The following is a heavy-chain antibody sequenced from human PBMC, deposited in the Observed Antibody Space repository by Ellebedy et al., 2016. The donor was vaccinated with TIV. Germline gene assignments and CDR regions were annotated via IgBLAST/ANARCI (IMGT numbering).Heavy chain of an antibody. J-gene: IGHJ4*02. CDR1: GYTLTELS. CDR3: ATAHRKYQLSPFDY. CDR2: FDPEDGET. Sequence: ASVKVSCXVSGYTLTELSMHWVRQAPGKGLEWMGGFDPEDGETIYAQKFQGRVTMTEDTSTDTAYMELSSLRSEDTAVYYCATAHRKYQLSPFDYWGQGTLVTVSS. D-gene: IGHD2-2*01. V-gene: IGHV1-24*01.